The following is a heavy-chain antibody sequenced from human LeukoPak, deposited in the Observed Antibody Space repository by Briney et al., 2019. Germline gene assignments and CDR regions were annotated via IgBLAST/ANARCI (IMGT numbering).Heavy chain of an antibody. V-gene: IGHV4-39*07. CDR1: GDSISSSHYY. Sequence: SETLSLTCTVSGDSISSSHYYWGWIRQSPGKGLEWIGRIYSGGETHYNPSLNSRVTIFLDTSKNQFSLKLSSVTAADTAVYYCARARGAVAGLYYYYGMDVWGQGTTVTVSS. J-gene: IGHJ6*02. CDR2: IYSGGET. CDR3: ARARGAVAGLYYYYGMDV. D-gene: IGHD6-19*01.